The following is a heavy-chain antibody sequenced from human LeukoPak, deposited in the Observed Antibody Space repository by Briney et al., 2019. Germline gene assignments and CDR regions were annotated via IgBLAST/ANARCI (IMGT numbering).Heavy chain of an antibody. CDR2: IYPGDSDT. Sequence: GESLKISCKGSGYYFASYWIAWVRHMPGKGLEWMGIIYPGDSDTRYSPSFQGQVTISADKSISTAYLQWSSLKASDTAMYYCARTYYYDSSGLIDPWGQGTLVTVSS. J-gene: IGHJ5*02. D-gene: IGHD3-22*01. V-gene: IGHV5-51*01. CDR3: ARTYYYDSSGLIDP. CDR1: GYYFASYW.